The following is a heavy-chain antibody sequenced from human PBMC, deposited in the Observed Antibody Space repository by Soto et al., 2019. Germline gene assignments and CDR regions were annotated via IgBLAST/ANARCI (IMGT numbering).Heavy chain of an antibody. D-gene: IGHD3-10*01. Sequence: EAQLVESGGGLVQPGGSLRLSCAASGFTFSSYWMSWVRQAPGKGLEWVANIKQDGNEESYVDSVKGRFTISRDNTKNPLFLQMNSLRAEDTAVYYCAGGGFLVAANWYFDLWGRGTLVTVSS. CDR2: IKQDGNEE. CDR1: GFTFSSYW. J-gene: IGHJ2*01. CDR3: AGGGFLVAANWYFDL. V-gene: IGHV3-7*01.